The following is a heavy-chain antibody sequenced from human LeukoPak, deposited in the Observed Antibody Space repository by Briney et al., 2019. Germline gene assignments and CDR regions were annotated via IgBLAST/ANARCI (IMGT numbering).Heavy chain of an antibody. D-gene: IGHD2-8*01. CDR1: GFTFDDYA. CDR2: LNWNSGGI. Sequence: GGSLRLSCAASGFTFDDYAMHWVRQAPGKGLEWVSGLNWNSGGIVYADSVKGRFTISRDNAKNSLYLQMNSLRAEDTALYYCARVYRRRIYYFDHWGQGTLVTVSS. V-gene: IGHV3-9*01. J-gene: IGHJ4*02. CDR3: ARVYRRRIYYFDH.